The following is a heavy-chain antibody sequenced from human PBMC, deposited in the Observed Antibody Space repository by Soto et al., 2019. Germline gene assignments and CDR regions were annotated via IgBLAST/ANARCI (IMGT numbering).Heavy chain of an antibody. Sequence: GGSLRLSCSASGFTFSSYDMHWVRQGTGKGLEWVSAIGTTGDTYYAGSVKGRFTISRENAKNSLYLQMNSLRAGDTAIYFCARAIGPTLFDYWGQGTLVTVSA. CDR3: ARAIGPTLFDY. V-gene: IGHV3-13*04. CDR2: IGTTGDT. D-gene: IGHD3-22*01. J-gene: IGHJ4*02. CDR1: GFTFSSYD.